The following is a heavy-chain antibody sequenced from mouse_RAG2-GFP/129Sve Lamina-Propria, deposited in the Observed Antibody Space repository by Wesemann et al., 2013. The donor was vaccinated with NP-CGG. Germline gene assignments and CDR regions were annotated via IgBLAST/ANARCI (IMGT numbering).Heavy chain of an antibody. V-gene: IGHV1-69*01. CDR1: GYTFTSYW. CDR3: ARNEGNYGSSYDAMDY. CDR2: IDPSDSYT. D-gene: IGHD1-1*01. J-gene: IGHJ4*01. Sequence: QVQLQQPGAELVMPGASVKLSCKASGYTFTSYWMHWVKQRPGQGLEWIGEIDPSDSYTNYNQKFKGKATLTVDKSSSTAYMQLSSLTSEDSAVYYCARNEGNYGSSYDAMDYWGQGTSVTVSS.